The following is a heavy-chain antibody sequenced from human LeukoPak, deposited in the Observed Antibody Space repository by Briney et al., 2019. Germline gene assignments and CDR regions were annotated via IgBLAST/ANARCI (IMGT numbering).Heavy chain of an antibody. V-gene: IGHV1-69*13. D-gene: IGHD4-23*01. Sequence: GASVKVSCKASGYTFTNYAMNWVRQAPGQGLEWMGGIIPIFGTANYAQKFQGRVTITADESTSTAYMELSSLRSEDTAVYYCARTRYGGNYYYYYMDVWGKGTTVTISS. CDR1: GYTFTNYA. J-gene: IGHJ6*03. CDR2: IIPIFGTA. CDR3: ARTRYGGNYYYYYMDV.